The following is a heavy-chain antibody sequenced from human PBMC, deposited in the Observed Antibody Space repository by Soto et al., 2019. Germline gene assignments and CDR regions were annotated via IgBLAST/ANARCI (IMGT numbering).Heavy chain of an antibody. CDR1: GGSISSSSYY. V-gene: IGHV4-39*07. CDR3: ARSRALVAANLVIDWFDP. CDR2: IYYSGST. Sequence: PSETLSLTCTVSGGSISSSSYYWGWIRQPPGKGLEWIGSIYYSGSTYYNPSLKSRVTISVDTSKNQFSLKLSSVTAADTAVYYCARSRALVAANLVIDWFDPWGQGTLVTVSS. J-gene: IGHJ5*02. D-gene: IGHD2-15*01.